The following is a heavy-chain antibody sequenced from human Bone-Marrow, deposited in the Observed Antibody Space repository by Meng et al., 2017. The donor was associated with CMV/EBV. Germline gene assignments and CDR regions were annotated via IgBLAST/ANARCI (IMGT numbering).Heavy chain of an antibody. CDR3: AVFGYAP. Sequence: SVKVSCKTSGYTFTSYAMYWVRQAPGQRLEWMGRIIPILGIANYAQKFQGRVTITADKSTSTAYMELSSLRSEDTAVYYCAVFGYAPWGQGTLVTVSS. CDR2: IIPILGIA. J-gene: IGHJ5*02. CDR1: GYTFTSYA. V-gene: IGHV1-69*04. D-gene: IGHD3-3*01.